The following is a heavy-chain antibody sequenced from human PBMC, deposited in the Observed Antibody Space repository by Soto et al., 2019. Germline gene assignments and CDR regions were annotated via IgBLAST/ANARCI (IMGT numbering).Heavy chain of an antibody. Sequence: LSLTCAVYGGSFSGYYWSWIRQPPGKGLEWIGEINHSGSTNYNPSLKSRVTISVDTSKNQFSLKLSSVTAADTAVYYCASDGENRYYYGMDVWGQGTTVTVSS. CDR3: ASDGENRYYYGMDV. CDR1: GGSFSGYY. CDR2: INHSGST. J-gene: IGHJ6*02. V-gene: IGHV4-34*01. D-gene: IGHD3-10*01.